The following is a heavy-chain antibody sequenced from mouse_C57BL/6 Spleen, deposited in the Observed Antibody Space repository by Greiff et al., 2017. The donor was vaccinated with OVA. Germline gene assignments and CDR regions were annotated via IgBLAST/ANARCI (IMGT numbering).Heavy chain of an antibody. D-gene: IGHD2-1*01. CDR3: ARVNYYGNPRGFAY. J-gene: IGHJ3*01. CDR2: IDPSDSET. CDR1: GYTFTSYW. V-gene: IGHV1-52*01. Sequence: QVQLQQPGAELVRPGSSVKLSCKASGYTFTSYWMHWVKQRPIQGLEWIGNIDPSDSETHYNQKFKDKATLTVDKSSSTAYMQLSSLTSEDSAVYYCARVNYYGNPRGFAYWGQGTLVTVSA.